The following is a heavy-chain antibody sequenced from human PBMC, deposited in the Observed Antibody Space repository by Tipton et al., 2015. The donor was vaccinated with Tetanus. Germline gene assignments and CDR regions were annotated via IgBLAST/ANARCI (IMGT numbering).Heavy chain of an antibody. CDR2: ISGNGRRT. Sequence: SLRLSCATSGFTFSGYAMSWVRQAPGKGLEWVSMISGNGRRTIYADSVKGRFTTSRDSSENTLYLQMNSLRDDDSAVYYCARDNASRKTVVVIPGAYDFWGQGTLVTVSS. V-gene: IGHV3-23*01. CDR1: GFTFSGYA. CDR3: ARDNASRKTVVVIPGAYDF. D-gene: IGHD2-2*01. J-gene: IGHJ4*02.